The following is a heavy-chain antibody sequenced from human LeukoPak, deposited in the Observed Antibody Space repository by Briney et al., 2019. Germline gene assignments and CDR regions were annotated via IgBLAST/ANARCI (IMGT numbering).Heavy chain of an antibody. D-gene: IGHD6-19*01. CDR3: AKDLICSSTSCPSQGIAVAGTALDY. Sequence: GGSLRLSCAASGFTFSSYAMSWVRQAPGKGLEWVSAISGSGGSTYYADSVKGRFTISRDNSKNTLYLQMNSLIAEDTAVYYCAKDLICSSTSCPSQGIAVAGTALDYWGQGTLVTVSS. V-gene: IGHV3-23*01. CDR1: GFTFSSYA. CDR2: ISGSGGST. J-gene: IGHJ4*02.